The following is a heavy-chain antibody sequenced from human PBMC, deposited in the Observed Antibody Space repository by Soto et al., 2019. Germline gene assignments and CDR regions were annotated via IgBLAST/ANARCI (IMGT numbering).Heavy chain of an antibody. CDR1: GFTFSSYA. D-gene: IGHD3-22*01. Sequence: GGSLRLSCAASGFTFSSYAMHWVRQAPGKGLEWVAVISYDGSNKYYADSVKGRFTISRDNSKNTLYLQMNSLRAEDTAVYYCANNEGDYYDSSGVGDGMDVWGQGTTVTVSS. CDR2: ISYDGSNK. J-gene: IGHJ6*02. V-gene: IGHV3-30-3*01. CDR3: ANNEGDYYDSSGVGDGMDV.